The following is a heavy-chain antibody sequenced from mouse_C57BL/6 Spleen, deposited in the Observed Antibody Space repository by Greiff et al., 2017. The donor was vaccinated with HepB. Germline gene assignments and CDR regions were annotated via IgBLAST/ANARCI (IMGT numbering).Heavy chain of an antibody. J-gene: IGHJ4*01. Sequence: QVQLQQPGAELVMPGASVKLSCKASGYTFTSYWMHWVKQRPGQGLEWIGEIDPSDSYTNYNQKFKGKSTLTVDKSSSTAYMQLSSLTSEDSAVYYWARRDYYGYYAMDYWGQGTSVTVAS. CDR2: IDPSDSYT. CDR3: ARRDYYGYYAMDY. CDR1: GYTFTSYW. V-gene: IGHV1-69*01. D-gene: IGHD1-1*01.